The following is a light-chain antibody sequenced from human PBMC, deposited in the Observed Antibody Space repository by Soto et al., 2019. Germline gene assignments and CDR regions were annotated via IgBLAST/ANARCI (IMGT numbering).Light chain of an antibody. Sequence: QSALTQPPSVSGSPGQSFTISCTGTSSDIGGYDYVSWYQHHPGKAPKFIIYGVTNRPSGVSHRFSGSKSANTASLTISGLQAEDEADYYCTSYTSSSTHVFGTGTKLTVL. J-gene: IGLJ1*01. V-gene: IGLV2-14*01. CDR2: GVT. CDR3: TSYTSSSTHV. CDR1: SSDIGGYDY.